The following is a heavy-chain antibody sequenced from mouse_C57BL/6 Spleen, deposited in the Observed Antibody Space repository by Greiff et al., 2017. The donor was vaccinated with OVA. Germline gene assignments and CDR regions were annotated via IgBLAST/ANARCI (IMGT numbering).Heavy chain of an antibody. Sequence: VQLQQPGTELVKPGASVKLSCKASGYTFTSYWMHWVKQRPGQGLEWIGNINPSNGGTNYNEQFKSKATLTVDKTSTSAYMQRRIRTSEDSAVYFCARESYGSSWFAYWGQGTLVTVSA. V-gene: IGHV1-53*01. CDR1: GYTFTSYW. J-gene: IGHJ3*01. D-gene: IGHD1-1*01. CDR3: ARESYGSSWFAY. CDR2: INPSNGGT.